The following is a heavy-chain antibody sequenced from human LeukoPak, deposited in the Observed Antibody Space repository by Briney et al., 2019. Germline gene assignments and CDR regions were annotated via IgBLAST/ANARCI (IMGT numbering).Heavy chain of an antibody. CDR3: ARVRQWLGDDAFDI. CDR1: GFSFGSYW. J-gene: IGHJ3*02. CDR2: INSDGSSR. D-gene: IGHD3-10*01. V-gene: IGHV3-74*01. Sequence: GGSLRLSCEAPGFSFGSYWMHWVRHAPGKGLVWVSRINSDGSSRNADSVKGRFTISRANAKNTLYLQMNSLRAEDTAVYYCARVRQWLGDDAFDIWGQGTMVTVSS.